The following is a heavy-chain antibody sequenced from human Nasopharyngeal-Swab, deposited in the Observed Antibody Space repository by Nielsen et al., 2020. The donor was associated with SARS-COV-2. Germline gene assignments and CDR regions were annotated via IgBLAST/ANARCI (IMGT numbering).Heavy chain of an antibody. D-gene: IGHD2-15*01. CDR3: PRCGGSCYTGKDY. J-gene: IGHJ4*02. Sequence: GGSLRLSCAASGFIFSDSAIHWVRQASGKGLEWVGRIRSKGNSYATAYAASVKGRFTISRDDSKNTAYLQMNSLITEDTAVYYCPRCGGSCYTGKDYWGQGTLVTVSS. CDR1: GFIFSDSA. V-gene: IGHV3-73*01. CDR2: IRSKGNSYAT.